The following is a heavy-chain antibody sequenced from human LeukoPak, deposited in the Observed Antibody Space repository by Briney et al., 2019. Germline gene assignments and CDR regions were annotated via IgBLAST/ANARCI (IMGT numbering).Heavy chain of an antibody. CDR3: ARGFYDSSGYFPD. V-gene: IGHV3-23*01. Sequence: GGSLRLSCAASGFTFTNFAMNWVRQAPGKGLEWVSVISGSGGSTYYADSVKGRFTISRDNSKNTLYLQMNSLRAEDTAVYYCARGFYDSSGYFPDWGQGTLVTVSS. D-gene: IGHD3-22*01. CDR1: GFTFTNFA. CDR2: ISGSGGST. J-gene: IGHJ4*02.